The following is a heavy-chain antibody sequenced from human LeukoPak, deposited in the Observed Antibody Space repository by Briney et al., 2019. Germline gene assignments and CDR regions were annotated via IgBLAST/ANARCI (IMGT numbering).Heavy chain of an antibody. D-gene: IGHD6-13*01. CDR2: IYYSGST. CDR3: ARHLFGLAAAGYYYGMDV. CDR1: GGSISSYY. V-gene: IGHV4-59*08. J-gene: IGHJ6*02. Sequence: PSETLSLTCTVSGGSISSYYWSWIRQPPGKGLEWIGYIYYSGSTNYNPSLKSRVTISVDTSKNQFSLKLSSVTAADTAVYYCARHLFGLAAAGYYYGMDVWGQGTTVTVSS.